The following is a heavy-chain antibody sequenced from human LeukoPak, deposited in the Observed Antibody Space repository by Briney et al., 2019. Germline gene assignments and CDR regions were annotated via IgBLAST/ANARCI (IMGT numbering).Heavy chain of an antibody. CDR1: GGTFSSYA. D-gene: IGHD3-22*01. CDR3: ARGDSSGYYEGY. V-gene: IGHV1-69*04. CDR2: IIPILGIA. J-gene: IGHJ4*02. Sequence: SVKVSCKASGGTFSSYAISWVRQAPGQGLEWMGRIIPILGIANYAQEFQGRVTITADKSTSTAYMELSSLRSEDTAVYYCARGDSSGYYEGYWGQGTLVTVSS.